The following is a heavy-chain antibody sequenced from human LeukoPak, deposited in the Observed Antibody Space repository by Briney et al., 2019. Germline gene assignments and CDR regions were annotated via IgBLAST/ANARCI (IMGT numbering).Heavy chain of an antibody. D-gene: IGHD4-11*01. J-gene: IGHJ6*03. CDR3: ARAVTTYYYYYMDV. Sequence: GGPLRLSCAASGFTFSSYSMNWVRQAPGKGLEWVSYISSSSSTIYYADSVKGRFTISRDNAKNSLYLQMNSLRAEDTAVYYCARAVTTYYYYYMDVWGKGTTVTVSS. CDR2: ISSSSSTI. V-gene: IGHV3-48*01. CDR1: GFTFSSYS.